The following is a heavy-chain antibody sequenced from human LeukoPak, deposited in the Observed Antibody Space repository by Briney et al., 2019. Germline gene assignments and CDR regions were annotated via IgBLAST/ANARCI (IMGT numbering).Heavy chain of an antibody. Sequence: PGGSLRLSCAASGFTFSSYGMHWVRQAPGNGLEWVAVIWYDGSNKYYIDSVKGRFTISRDNSKNTLHLQMNSLRAEDTAVYYCAGAGDSSGALDVWGKGTTVTVSS. CDR1: GFTFSSYG. CDR3: AGAGDSSGALDV. CDR2: IWYDGSNK. V-gene: IGHV3-33*01. J-gene: IGHJ6*04. D-gene: IGHD6-25*01.